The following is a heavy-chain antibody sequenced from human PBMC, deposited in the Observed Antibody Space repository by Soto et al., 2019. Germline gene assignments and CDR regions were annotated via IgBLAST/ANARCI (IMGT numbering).Heavy chain of an antibody. V-gene: IGHV4-39*01. CDR2: IYYSGST. Sequence: SETLSLTCTVSGGSISSSSYYWGWIRQPPGKGLEWIGSIYYSGSTYYNPSLKSRVTISVDTSKNQFSLKLSSVTAADTAVYYCARLSPGPNYDFWSGYKPSGLSRSFDYWGQGTLVTVSS. J-gene: IGHJ4*02. CDR3: ARLSPGPNYDFWSGYKPSGLSRSFDY. D-gene: IGHD3-3*01. CDR1: GGSISSSSYY.